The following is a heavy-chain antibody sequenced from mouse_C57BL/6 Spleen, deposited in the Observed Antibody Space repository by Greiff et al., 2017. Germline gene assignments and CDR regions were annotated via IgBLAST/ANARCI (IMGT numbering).Heavy chain of an antibody. CDR3: GRGTGKDYAMDY. V-gene: IGHV5-6*01. D-gene: IGHD4-1*01. CDR2: IRSGGSYA. J-gene: IGHJ4*01. Sequence: EVKLMESGGDLVKPGGSLKLSCAASGFTFSSYGMSLVRLTPHTRLEWVATIRSGGSYAYYPDRVMGRFPISRDNAKNTLELQMSSLKSEDTAMYYCGRGTGKDYAMDYWGQGTSVTVSS. CDR1: GFTFSSYG.